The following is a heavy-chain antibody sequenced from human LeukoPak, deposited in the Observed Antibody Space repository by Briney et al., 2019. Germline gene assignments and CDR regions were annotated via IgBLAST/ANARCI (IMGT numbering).Heavy chain of an antibody. V-gene: IGHV3-53*01. CDR1: GFTVSSNY. CDR3: AKDWDYYDSSGSAEYFQH. D-gene: IGHD3-22*01. CDR2: IHKNAIT. Sequence: GGSLRLSCAASGFTVSSNYMTWVRQAPGKGLEWVSVIHKNAITYYADTVKGRFTISRDNFKNTVYLQMNSLRAEDTAVYYCAKDWDYYDSSGSAEYFQHWGQGTLVTVSS. J-gene: IGHJ1*01.